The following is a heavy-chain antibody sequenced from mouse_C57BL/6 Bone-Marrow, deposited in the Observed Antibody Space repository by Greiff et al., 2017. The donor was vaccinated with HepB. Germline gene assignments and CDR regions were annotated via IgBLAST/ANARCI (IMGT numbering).Heavy chain of an antibody. CDR2: IDPENGDT. CDR3: TTSRVTTSWYFDV. V-gene: IGHV14-4*01. Sequence: EVQLQQSGAELVRPGASVKLSCTASGFNIKDDYMNWVKQRPEQGLEWIGWIDPENGDTEYASKFQGKATITADTSSNTAYLQLSSLTSEDTAVYYCTTSRVTTSWYFDVWGTGTTVTVSS. J-gene: IGHJ1*03. D-gene: IGHD2-2*01. CDR1: GFNIKDDY.